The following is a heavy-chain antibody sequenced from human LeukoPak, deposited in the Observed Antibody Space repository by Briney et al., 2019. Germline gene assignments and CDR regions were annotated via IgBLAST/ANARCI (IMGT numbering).Heavy chain of an antibody. V-gene: IGHV4-61*01. J-gene: IGHJ5*02. CDR3: ARGPPNYDFWSGYDP. CDR2: IYYSGST. Sequence: SETLSLTCTVSGGSVSSGSYYWSWIRQPPGKGLEWIGYIYYSGSTNYNPSLKSRVTISVDTSKNQFSLKLSSVTAADTAVYYCARGPPNYDFWSGYDPWGQGTLVTVSS. CDR1: GGSVSSGSYY. D-gene: IGHD3-3*01.